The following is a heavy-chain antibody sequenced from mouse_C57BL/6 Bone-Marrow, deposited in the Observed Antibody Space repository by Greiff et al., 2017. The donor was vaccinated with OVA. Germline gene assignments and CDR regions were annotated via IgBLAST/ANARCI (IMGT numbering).Heavy chain of an antibody. V-gene: IGHV3-6*01. CDR1: GYSITSGYY. CDR3: ATPNPFAY. Sequence: DVQLQESGPGLVKPSQSLSLTCSVTGYSITSGYYWNWIRQFPGNKLEWMGYISYDGSNNYNPSLKNRISITRDTSKNQFFLKLNSVTTEDTATYYCATPNPFAYWGQGTLVTVSA. J-gene: IGHJ3*01. CDR2: ISYDGSN.